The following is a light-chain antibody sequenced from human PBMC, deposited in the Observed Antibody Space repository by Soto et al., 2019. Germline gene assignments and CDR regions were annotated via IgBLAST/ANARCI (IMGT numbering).Light chain of an antibody. V-gene: IGLV4-69*01. Sequence: QLVLTQSPSASASLGASVKLTCTLSRGHSSYAIAWHQQQPEKGPRYLMKLNSDGSHSKGDGIPDRFSGSSSGAERYLTISSLQSEDEADYYWQTWGTGIQGVFGGGTTLTVL. CDR3: QTWGTGIQGV. J-gene: IGLJ3*02. CDR2: LNSDGSH. CDR1: RGHSSYA.